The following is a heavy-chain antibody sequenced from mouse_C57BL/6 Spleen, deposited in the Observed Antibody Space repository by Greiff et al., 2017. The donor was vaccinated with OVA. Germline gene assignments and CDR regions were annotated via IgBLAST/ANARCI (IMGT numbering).Heavy chain of an antibody. D-gene: IGHD1-1*01. Sequence: QVQLKQSGAELARPGASVKMSCKASGYTFTSYTMHWVKQRPGQGLEWIGYINPSSGYTKYNQKFKDKATLTADKSSSTAYMQLSSLTSEDSAVYYCARSLILDWYFDGWGTGTTVTVSS. CDR2: INPSSGYT. CDR1: GYTFTSYT. CDR3: ARSLILDWYFDG. J-gene: IGHJ1*03. V-gene: IGHV1-4*01.